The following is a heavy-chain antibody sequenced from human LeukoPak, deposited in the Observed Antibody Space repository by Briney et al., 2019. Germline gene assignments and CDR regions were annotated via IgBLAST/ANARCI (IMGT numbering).Heavy chain of an antibody. D-gene: IGHD3-10*01. Sequence: GGSLRLSCAASGFTVSSNYMSWVRQAPGKGLEWVSVIYSGGSTYYADSVKGRFTISRDNSRNTLYLQMNSLRAEDTAVYYCARVDAQFGDDYWGQGTLVTVSS. CDR3: ARVDAQFGDDY. CDR1: GFTVSSNY. J-gene: IGHJ4*02. V-gene: IGHV3-66*01. CDR2: IYSGGST.